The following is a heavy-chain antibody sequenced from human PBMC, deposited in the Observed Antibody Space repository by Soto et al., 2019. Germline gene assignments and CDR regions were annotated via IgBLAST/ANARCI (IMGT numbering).Heavy chain of an antibody. Sequence: EVRLLESGGGLVKPGGSLRLSCATSGLTFSNYAMSWVRQAPGGGLEWVSSMSGSSSTTYYVDSVRGRFTISRDRSKNTLYLQMSSLRAEDTALYYCAKNQERELPRVIDFWGQGTLVTVSS. D-gene: IGHD1-7*01. CDR3: AKNQERELPRVIDF. CDR1: GLTFSNYA. J-gene: IGHJ4*02. V-gene: IGHV3-23*01. CDR2: MSGSSSTT.